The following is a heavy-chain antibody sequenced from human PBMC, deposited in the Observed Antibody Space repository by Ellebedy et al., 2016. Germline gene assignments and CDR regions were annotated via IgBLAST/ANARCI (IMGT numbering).Heavy chain of an antibody. CDR3: AKSPYYYDSSGYLRENAFDI. V-gene: IGHV3-23*01. CDR2: ISGSGGST. CDR1: GFTFSSYA. Sequence: GGSLRLSCAASGFTFSSYAMSWVRQAPGKGLEWVSAISGSGGSTYYADSVKGRFTISRDNSKNTLYLQMNSLRAEDTAVYYCAKSPYYYDSSGYLRENAFDIWGQGTMVTVSS. D-gene: IGHD3-22*01. J-gene: IGHJ3*02.